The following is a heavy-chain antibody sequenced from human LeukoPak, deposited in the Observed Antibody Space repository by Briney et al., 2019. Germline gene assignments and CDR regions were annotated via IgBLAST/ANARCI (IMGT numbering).Heavy chain of an antibody. CDR3: ARGGFHDFWSVRGNTPLDHKFDP. Sequence: SETLSLTCTVSGGSISSYYWNWIRQSPGKGLEWLAFTHDSGSTNYNPSLKSRATISIDTSKKQVYLKLTSVTAADTAVYYCARGGFHDFWSVRGNTPLDHKFDPWGQGTQVTVSS. J-gene: IGHJ5*02. CDR2: THDSGST. CDR1: GGSISSYY. D-gene: IGHD3-3*01. V-gene: IGHV4-59*01.